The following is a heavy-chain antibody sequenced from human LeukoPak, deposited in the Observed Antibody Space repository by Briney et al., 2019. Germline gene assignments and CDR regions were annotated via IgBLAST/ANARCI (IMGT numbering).Heavy chain of an antibody. J-gene: IGHJ4*02. CDR3: GRDLGGRSGH. Sequence: GGSLRLSCAVSGFTFRTYRMHWVRQVPGEGLVWVSRINEDGSITNYADSVKGRFSISRGNAKNTPYLQMNSLRAEDTAVYYCGRDLGGRSGHWGQGTLVTVSS. D-gene: IGHD1-26*01. V-gene: IGHV3-74*01. CDR2: INEDGSIT. CDR1: GFTFRTYR.